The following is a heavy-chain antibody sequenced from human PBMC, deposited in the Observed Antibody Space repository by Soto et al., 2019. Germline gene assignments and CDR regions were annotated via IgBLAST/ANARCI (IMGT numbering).Heavy chain of an antibody. CDR1: GFTFSNAW. D-gene: IGHD3-3*01. Sequence: EVQLVESGGGLVKPGGSLRLSCAASGFTFSNAWMSWVRQAPGKGLEWVGRIKSKTDGGTTDYAAPVKGRFTISRDDSKNTLYLQMNSLQTEDPAVYYCTSHLGMEWSVIPPWAGIDVWGQGTPVTVSS. CDR3: TSHLGMEWSVIPPWAGIDV. CDR2: IKSKTDGGTT. V-gene: IGHV3-15*01. J-gene: IGHJ6*02.